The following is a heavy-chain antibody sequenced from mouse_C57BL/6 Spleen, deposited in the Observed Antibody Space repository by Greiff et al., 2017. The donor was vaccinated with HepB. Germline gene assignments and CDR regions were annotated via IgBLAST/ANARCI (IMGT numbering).Heavy chain of an antibody. CDR2: IHPNSGST. CDR3: ARRGALCGSSPYAMDY. D-gene: IGHD1-1*01. CDR1: GYTFTSYW. V-gene: IGHV1-64*01. J-gene: IGHJ4*01. Sequence: QVQLKESGAELVKPGASVKLSCKASGYTFTSYWMHWVKQRPGQGLEWIGMIHPNSGSTNYNEKFKSKATLTVDKSSSTAYMQLSSLTSEDSAVYYCARRGALCGSSPYAMDYWGQGTSVTVSS.